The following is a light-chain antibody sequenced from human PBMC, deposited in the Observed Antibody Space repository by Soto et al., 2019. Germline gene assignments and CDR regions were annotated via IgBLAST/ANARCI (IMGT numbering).Light chain of an antibody. J-gene: IGKJ1*01. CDR2: AAS. Sequence: DIQMTQSPATLSASLGDRVTITCRASQSISSWFAWYQQKPGKAPKLLIYAASSLQSGVPARFSGTGSGTEFTLTISSLQSEDFELYYCQQYNDWPLTFGQGTKVDIK. V-gene: IGKV1-5*01. CDR1: QSISSW. CDR3: QQYNDWPLT.